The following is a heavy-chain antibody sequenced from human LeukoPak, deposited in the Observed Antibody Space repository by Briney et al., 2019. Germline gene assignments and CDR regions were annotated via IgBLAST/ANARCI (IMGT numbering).Heavy chain of an antibody. Sequence: GGSLRLSCAASGFTFSSYAMSWARQAPGKGLEWVSAISGSGGSTYYADSVKGRFTISRDNSKNTLYLQMNSLRAEDSAVYYCASLGYCSSTSCYMGSYYYYYGMDVWGQGTTVTVSS. J-gene: IGHJ6*02. V-gene: IGHV3-23*01. D-gene: IGHD2-2*02. CDR2: ISGSGGST. CDR1: GFTFSSYA. CDR3: ASLGYCSSTSCYMGSYYYYYGMDV.